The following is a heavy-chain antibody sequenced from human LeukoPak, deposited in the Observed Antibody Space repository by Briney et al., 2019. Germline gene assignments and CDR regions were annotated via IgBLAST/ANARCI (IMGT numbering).Heavy chain of an antibody. CDR2: ISNSSSYI. Sequence: MSGGSLRLSCAASGFTFNNYSMNWVRQAPGKGLEWVSSISNSSSYIYYADSVKGRFTISRDNAKNSLYLQMNSLRAEDTGVYYCARRVAVADNYFDYWGQGTLVAVSS. CDR1: GFTFNNYS. CDR3: ARRVAVADNYFDY. D-gene: IGHD6-19*01. J-gene: IGHJ4*02. V-gene: IGHV3-21*01.